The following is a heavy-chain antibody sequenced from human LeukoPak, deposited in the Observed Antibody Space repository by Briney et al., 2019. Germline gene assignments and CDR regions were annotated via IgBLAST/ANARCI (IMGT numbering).Heavy chain of an antibody. CDR2: ISHSGTT. D-gene: IGHD3-3*01. Sequence: SETLSLTCTVSGDSISNYYWSWIRQPPGKGLEWIGHISHSGTTNYNPSLKSRVTISVGTSKNQFSLKLTSVTAADTAVYYCARKEWVPYYFDYWGQGTLVTVSS. CDR1: GDSISNYY. J-gene: IGHJ4*02. V-gene: IGHV4-59*01. CDR3: ARKEWVPYYFDY.